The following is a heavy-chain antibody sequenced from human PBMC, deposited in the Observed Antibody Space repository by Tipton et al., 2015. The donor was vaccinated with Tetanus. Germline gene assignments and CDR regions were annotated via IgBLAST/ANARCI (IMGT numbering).Heavy chain of an antibody. CDR2: INHSGST. D-gene: IGHD3-10*01. J-gene: IGHJ5*02. V-gene: IGHV4-34*01. Sequence: GLVKPSETLSLTCAVYGRSFSGYNWSWIRQPPGKGLEWIGDINHSGSTNYSPSLKSRVTISVDTSKNQFSLKLSSVTAADTAVYYCARGIMVRGVSRFDPWGQGTLVTVSS. CDR1: GRSFSGYN. CDR3: ARGIMVRGVSRFDP.